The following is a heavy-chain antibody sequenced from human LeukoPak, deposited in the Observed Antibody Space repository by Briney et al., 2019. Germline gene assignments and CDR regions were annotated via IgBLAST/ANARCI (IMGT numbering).Heavy chain of an antibody. V-gene: IGHV4-59*01. D-gene: IGHD3-10*01. CDR1: GGSISSYY. CDR3: ARGYGSGSYRYYGMDV. Sequence: PSETLSLTCTVSGGSISSYYWTWIRQPPGKGLEWIGNIYYSGSTNYNPSLKSRVTISVDTSKNQFSLKLSSVTAADTAVYYCARGYGSGSYRYYGMDVWGQGTTVTVSS. J-gene: IGHJ6*02. CDR2: IYYSGST.